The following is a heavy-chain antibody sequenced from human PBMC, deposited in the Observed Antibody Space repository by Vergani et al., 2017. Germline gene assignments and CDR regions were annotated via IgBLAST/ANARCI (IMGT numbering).Heavy chain of an antibody. J-gene: IGHJ4*02. CDR2: IWYDGSNK. CDR3: ARESNCGGDCSYFDY. CDR1: GFTFSSYG. D-gene: IGHD2-21*02. V-gene: IGHV3-33*01. Sequence: QVQLVESGGGVVQPGRSLRLSCAASGFTFSSYGMHWVRQAPGKGLEWVAVIWYDGSNKYYADSVKGRFTISRDNSKNTLYLQMNSLRAEDTAVYYCARESNCGGDCSYFDYWGQGTLVTGSS.